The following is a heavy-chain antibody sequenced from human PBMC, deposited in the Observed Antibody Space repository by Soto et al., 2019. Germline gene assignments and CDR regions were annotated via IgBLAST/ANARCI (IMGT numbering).Heavy chain of an antibody. CDR2: IYHSGST. D-gene: IGHD1-7*01. J-gene: IGHJ5*02. CDR1: GGSISSGGYS. CDR3: ARTESGTFDP. V-gene: IGHV4-30-2*01. Sequence: QLQLQESGSGLVKPSQTLSLTCAVSGGSISSGGYSWSWIRQPPGKGLEWIGYIYHSGSTYYNPSLQIRVTISVDRSNNQFSLKMSSVTDADTAVYYCARTESGTFDPWGQGTLVTVSS.